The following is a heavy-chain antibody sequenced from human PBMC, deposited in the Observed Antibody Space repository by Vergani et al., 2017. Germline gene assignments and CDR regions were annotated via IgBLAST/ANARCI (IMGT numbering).Heavy chain of an antibody. CDR3: ARRRAGLPFDY. D-gene: IGHD3/OR15-3a*01. CDR1: GGSISSYY. V-gene: IGHV4-39*01. Sequence: QVQLQESGPGLVKPSETLSLTCTVSGGSISSYYWGWIRQPPGKGLEWIGSIYYSGSTYYNPSLKSRVTISVDTSKNQFSLKLSSVTAADTAVYYCARRRAGLPFDYWGQGTLVTVSS. CDR2: IYYSGST. J-gene: IGHJ4*02.